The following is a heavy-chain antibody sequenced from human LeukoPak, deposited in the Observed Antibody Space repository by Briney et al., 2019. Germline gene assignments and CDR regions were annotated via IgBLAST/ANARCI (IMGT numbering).Heavy chain of an antibody. CDR1: GGTFSSYA. D-gene: IGHD3-3*01. CDR2: IIPIFGTA. CDR3: ARDVPIDYTIFGVAPTSYYMDV. Sequence: SVKVSCKASGGTFSSYAISWVRQAPGQGLEWMGGIIPIFGTANYAQKFQGRGTITTDESTSTAYMELSSLRSEDTAVYYCARDVPIDYTIFGVAPTSYYMDVWGKGTTVTVSS. V-gene: IGHV1-69*05. J-gene: IGHJ6*03.